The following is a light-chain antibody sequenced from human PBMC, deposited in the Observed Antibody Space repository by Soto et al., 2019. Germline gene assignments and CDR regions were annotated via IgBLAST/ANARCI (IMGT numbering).Light chain of an antibody. CDR2: DVS. CDR1: SSVFVRHNY. Sequence: QSVLTQPRSVSGSPGQAVTISCIGTSSVFVRHNYVSSYQPHQGKPPKLMIYDVSKRPSGVPARFSGPKSANTPSLTISGPQAEDEADYYCCSYAGSYTYVFGT. V-gene: IGLV2-11*01. J-gene: IGLJ1*01. CDR3: CSYAGSYTYV.